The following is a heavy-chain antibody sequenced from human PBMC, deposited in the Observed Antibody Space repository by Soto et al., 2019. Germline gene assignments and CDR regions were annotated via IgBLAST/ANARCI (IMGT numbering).Heavy chain of an antibody. CDR2: VSGSGGST. V-gene: IGHV3-23*01. D-gene: IGHD3-3*01. J-gene: IGHJ4*02. CDR1: GFTFSTYG. CDR3: AKHLRYSEWLFDY. Sequence: GGSLRLSCAASGFTFSTYGMSWVRQAPGEGLEWVSVVSGSGGSTYYADSVKGRFIISRDNSKNTLYLQMNSLRAEDTAVYYCAKHLRYSEWLFDYWGQGTLVTVSS.